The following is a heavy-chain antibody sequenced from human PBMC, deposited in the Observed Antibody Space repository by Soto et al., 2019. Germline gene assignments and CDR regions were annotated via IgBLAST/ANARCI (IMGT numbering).Heavy chain of an antibody. Sequence: QVQLQESGPGLVKPSGTLSLTCAVSSGSISSSNWWSWVRQPPGKGLEWIGEIYHSGSPNYNPSLKSRVTISVDKSKNQFSLKLSSVTAADTAVYYCARAGPSVAGTVFGVDYWGQGTLVTVSS. CDR1: SGSISSSNW. CDR3: ARAGPSVAGTVFGVDY. D-gene: IGHD6-19*01. J-gene: IGHJ4*02. V-gene: IGHV4-4*02. CDR2: IYHSGSP.